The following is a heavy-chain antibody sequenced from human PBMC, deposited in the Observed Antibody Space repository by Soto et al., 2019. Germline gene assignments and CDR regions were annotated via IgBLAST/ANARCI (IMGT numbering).Heavy chain of an antibody. J-gene: IGHJ4*02. CDR1: GGSISSGGYS. CDR2: IYHSGST. V-gene: IGHV4-30-2*01. D-gene: IGHD6-13*01. Sequence: SETLSLTCAVSGGSISSGGYSWSWIRQPPGKGLEWIGYIYHSGSTYYNPSLKSRVTISVDRSKNQFSLKLSSVTAADTAVYYCARAGYSSSWYYFDYWGQGTLVTVSS. CDR3: ARAGYSSSWYYFDY.